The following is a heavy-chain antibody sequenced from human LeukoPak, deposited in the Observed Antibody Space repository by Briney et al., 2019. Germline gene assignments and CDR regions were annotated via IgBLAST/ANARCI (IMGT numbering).Heavy chain of an antibody. CDR2: IYYSGST. Sequence: PSETLSLTCIVSGGSISSYYWSWIRQPPGKGLEWIGHIYYSGSTNYNPSLKSRVIISVDTSRNQFSLKLSSVTAADTAMYYCARDSSYDYVWWSYYYYGMDVWGQGTTVTVSS. J-gene: IGHJ6*02. CDR1: GGSISSYY. CDR3: ARDSSYDYVWWSYYYYGMDV. V-gene: IGHV4-59*01. D-gene: IGHD3-16*01.